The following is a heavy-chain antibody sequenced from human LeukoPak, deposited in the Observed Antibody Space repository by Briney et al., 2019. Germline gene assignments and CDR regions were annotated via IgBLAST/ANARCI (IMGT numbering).Heavy chain of an antibody. CDR3: ARRSPNYYGSGSSVLDP. CDR2: NYSGST. Sequence: WETLSLTCTVSGGSISSSSYYWGWIRQPPGKGLEWIGSNYSGSTYYNPSLQSRLPISVDTSKNQFSLRLSSVTAADTAVYYCARRSPNYYGSGSSVLDPWGQGTLVTVSS. V-gene: IGHV4-39*01. J-gene: IGHJ5*02. CDR1: GGSISSSSYY. D-gene: IGHD3-10*01.